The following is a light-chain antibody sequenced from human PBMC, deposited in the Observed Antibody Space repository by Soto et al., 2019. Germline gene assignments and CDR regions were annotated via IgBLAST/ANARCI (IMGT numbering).Light chain of an antibody. J-gene: IGKJ3*01. CDR1: QPFRNNY. V-gene: IGKV3D-20*02. Sequence: EIVLTQCPGTLSLSPGERATVSCTASQPFRNNYLALYQQKPGQAPRLLLYGASNRATGIPDRFSGSGSGTDFTLTISSLEPEDFAVYYCQQRSNWPSFTFGPGTKVDIK. CDR2: GAS. CDR3: QQRSNWPSFT.